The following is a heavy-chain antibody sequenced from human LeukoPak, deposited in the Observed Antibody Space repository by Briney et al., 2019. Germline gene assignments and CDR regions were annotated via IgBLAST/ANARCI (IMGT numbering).Heavy chain of an antibody. CDR3: ARDRGARGRGLA. J-gene: IGHJ4*02. Sequence: PGGSLRLSCAASGFTFRIYGMNWVRQAPGKGLEWVSFISDTSDISYADSVKGRFTVSRDNAKSSVFLRMNSLRVEDTAVYYCARDRGARGRGLAWGQGTLVSVSS. CDR2: ISDTSDI. CDR1: GFTFRIYG. V-gene: IGHV3-21*06. D-gene: IGHD3-10*01.